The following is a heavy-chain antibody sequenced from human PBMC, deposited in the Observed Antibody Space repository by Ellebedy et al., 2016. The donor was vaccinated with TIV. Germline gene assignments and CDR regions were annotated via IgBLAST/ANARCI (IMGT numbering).Heavy chain of an antibody. V-gene: IGHV1-69*13. J-gene: IGHJ5*02. CDR2: IILIFGTA. Sequence: SVKVSXXASGGTFSRYSISWVRQAPGQGLEWMGGIILIFGTANYAQKFQGRVTITADESTSTAYMELSSLRSEDTAMYYCARNMGSGYDSRQSYWVDPWGQGTLVTVSS. D-gene: IGHD5-12*01. CDR3: ARNMGSGYDSRQSYWVDP. CDR1: GGTFSRYS.